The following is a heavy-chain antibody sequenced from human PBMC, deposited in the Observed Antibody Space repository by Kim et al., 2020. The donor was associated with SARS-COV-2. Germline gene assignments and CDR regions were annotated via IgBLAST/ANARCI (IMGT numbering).Heavy chain of an antibody. CDR3: AKDSGDYGDYDSNFDY. Sequence: GGSLRLSCAASGFTFDDYAMHWVRQAPGKGLEWVSGISWNSGSIGYADSVKGRFTISRDNAKNSLYLQMNSLRAEDTALYYCAKDSGDYGDYDSNFDYWG. D-gene: IGHD4-17*01. CDR2: ISWNSGSI. CDR1: GFTFDDYA. V-gene: IGHV3-9*01. J-gene: IGHJ4*01.